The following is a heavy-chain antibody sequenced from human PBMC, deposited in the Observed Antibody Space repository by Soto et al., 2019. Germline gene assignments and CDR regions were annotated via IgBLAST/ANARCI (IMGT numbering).Heavy chain of an antibody. J-gene: IGHJ4*02. D-gene: IGHD3-10*01. CDR2: IIPIFGTA. CDR3: ARGSKVVRGVIIPYYFDY. Sequence: QVQLVQSGAEVKKPGSSVKVSCKASGGTFSSYAISWVRQAPGQGLEWVGGIIPIFGTANYAQKFQGRVTITADEYTSTAYMELSSLRSEDTAVYYCARGSKVVRGVIIPYYFDYWGQGTLVTVSS. CDR1: GGTFSSYA. V-gene: IGHV1-69*01.